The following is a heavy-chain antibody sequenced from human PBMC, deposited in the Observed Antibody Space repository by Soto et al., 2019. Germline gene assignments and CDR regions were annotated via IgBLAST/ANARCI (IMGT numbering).Heavy chain of an antibody. CDR1: GYTLTELS. J-gene: IGHJ6*02. CDR2: FDPEDGET. V-gene: IGHV1-24*01. D-gene: IGHD2-2*01. Sequence: ASVKVSCKVSGYTLTELSMHWVRQAPGKGLEWMGGFDPEDGETIYAQKFQGRVTMTEDTSTDTAYMELSSLRSEDTAVYYCATGVRVPAAIIYYYGMDVWGQGTTVTVSS. CDR3: ATGVRVPAAIIYYYGMDV.